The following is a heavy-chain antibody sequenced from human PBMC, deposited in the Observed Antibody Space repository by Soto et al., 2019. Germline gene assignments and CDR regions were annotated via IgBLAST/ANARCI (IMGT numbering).Heavy chain of an antibody. V-gene: IGHV1-18*01. CDR2: ISAYNGNT. J-gene: IGHJ4*02. Sequence: ASVKVSCKASGYTFTSYGISWVRQAPGQGLEWMGWISAYNGNTNYAQKLQGRVTMTTDTSTRTAYMELRSLRSDDTAVYYCAREPLQWLVCDYWGQGTLVTVSS. CDR1: GYTFTSYG. D-gene: IGHD6-19*01. CDR3: AREPLQWLVCDY.